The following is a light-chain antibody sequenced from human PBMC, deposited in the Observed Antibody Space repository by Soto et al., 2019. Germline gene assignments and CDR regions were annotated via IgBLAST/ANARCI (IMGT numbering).Light chain of an antibody. J-gene: IGKJ1*01. Sequence: DIQMTQSPTTLSASVGDRVTITCRASQSISNWLAWYQQKPGKAPKLLIFKASGLETGVPSRFSGSGSGTEFTLTISSLQPDDFATYYCQQYNSYSRTFGQGTKVDIK. CDR1: QSISNW. V-gene: IGKV1-5*03. CDR3: QQYNSYSRT. CDR2: KAS.